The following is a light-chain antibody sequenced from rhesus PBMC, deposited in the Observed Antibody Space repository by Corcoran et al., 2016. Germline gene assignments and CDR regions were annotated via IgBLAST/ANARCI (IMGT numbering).Light chain of an antibody. CDR3: QQYTSKPYS. CDR1: QGINNW. V-gene: IGKV1-22*01. Sequence: DIQMTQSPSSLSASVGDTVTVTFRASQGINNWLAWYQQKPGKAPKLLIYRAASLQSGVPSRFSGSGSGTDFILTISGLKSEDFATYYCQQYTSKPYSFGQGTKVEIK. CDR2: RAA. J-gene: IGKJ2*01.